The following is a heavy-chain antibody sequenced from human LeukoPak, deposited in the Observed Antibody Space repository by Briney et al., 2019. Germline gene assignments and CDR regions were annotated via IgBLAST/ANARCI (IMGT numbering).Heavy chain of an antibody. CDR2: VYWDDDK. CDR3: AHTLHYGLGSQTPYFDY. V-gene: IGHV2-5*02. CDR1: GFSLSTSGVG. D-gene: IGHD3-10*01. Sequence: SGPTLVNPTQTLTLTCTFSGFSLSTSGVGVGWVRQPPGKALEWLALVYWDDDKRYSPSLKSRLTITKDTSKNHVVLTLANMDPVETATYHCAHTLHYGLGSQTPYFDYWGQGTLVTVSS. J-gene: IGHJ4*02.